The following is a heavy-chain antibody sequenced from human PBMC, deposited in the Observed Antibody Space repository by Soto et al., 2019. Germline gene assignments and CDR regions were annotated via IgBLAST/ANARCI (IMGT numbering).Heavy chain of an antibody. CDR1: GFTFTSSA. Sequence: SVKGSCKASGFTFTSSAVQWVRQARGQRLEWIGWIVVGSGNTNYAQKFQERVTITRDMSTSTAYMELSSLRSEDTAVYYCAAGYSSGWHLLYAFDIWCPGTMVTVS. D-gene: IGHD6-19*01. J-gene: IGHJ3*02. V-gene: IGHV1-58*01. CDR2: IVVGSGNT. CDR3: AAGYSSGWHLLYAFDI.